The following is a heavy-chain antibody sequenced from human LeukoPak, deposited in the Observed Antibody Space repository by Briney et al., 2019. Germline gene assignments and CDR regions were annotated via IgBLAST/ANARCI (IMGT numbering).Heavy chain of an antibody. CDR3: ATVGATGAYYYYGMDV. V-gene: IGHV1-24*01. CDR1: GYTLTELS. Sequence: ASVKVSCKVSGYTLTELSMHWVRQAPGKRLECMGGFYPEDGETIYAQKFQGRVTMTEDTSTDTAYMELSSLRSEDTAVYYCATVGATGAYYYYGMDVWGQGTTVTVSS. CDR2: FYPEDGET. J-gene: IGHJ6*02. D-gene: IGHD1-26*01.